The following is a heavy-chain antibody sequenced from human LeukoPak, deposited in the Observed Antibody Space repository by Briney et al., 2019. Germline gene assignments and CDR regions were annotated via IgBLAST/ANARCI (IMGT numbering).Heavy chain of an antibody. CDR2: ISAYNGNT. Sequence: ASVKVSCKASGYTFTSYGISWVRQAPGQGLEWMGWISAYNGNTNSAQKLQGRVTMTTDTSTSTVYMDPRSLRSDDTAVYYCARDGVVPAAIGHLFDYWGQGTLVTVSS. CDR3: ARDGVVPAAIGHLFDY. V-gene: IGHV1-18*01. J-gene: IGHJ4*02. CDR1: GYTFTSYG. D-gene: IGHD2-2*01.